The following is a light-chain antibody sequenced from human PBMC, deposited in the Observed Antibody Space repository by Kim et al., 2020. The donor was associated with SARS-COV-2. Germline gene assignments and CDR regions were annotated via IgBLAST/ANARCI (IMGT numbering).Light chain of an antibody. J-gene: IGLJ2*01. CDR1: SGSIASNY. Sequence: GKTVTISCTRSSGSIASNYEQWYQQRPGSSPIIVIYEDNQRPSGVPDRFSGSIDSSSNSASLTISGLKTEDEADYYCQSYDSSSVIFGGGTQLTVL. CDR3: QSYDSSSVI. CDR2: EDN. V-gene: IGLV6-57*01.